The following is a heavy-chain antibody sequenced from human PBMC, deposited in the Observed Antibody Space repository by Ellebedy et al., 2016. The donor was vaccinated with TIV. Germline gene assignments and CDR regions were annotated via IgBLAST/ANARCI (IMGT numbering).Heavy chain of an antibody. D-gene: IGHD6-13*01. V-gene: IGHV3-11*06. CDR1: GFTFSDFQ. J-gene: IGHJ3*02. CDR2: ISSSSSST. Sequence: PGGSLRLSCTASGFTFSDFQMSWIRQAPRKGLEWVSYISSSSSSTNYADSVRGRFSISRDNAKNSLYLQMNSLRAEDTAVYYCARDFDFISSWSGNAFDIWGQGTMVTVSS. CDR3: ARDFDFISSWSGNAFDI.